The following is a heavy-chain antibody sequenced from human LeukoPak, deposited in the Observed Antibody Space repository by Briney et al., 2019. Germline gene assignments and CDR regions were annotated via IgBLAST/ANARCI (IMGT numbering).Heavy chain of an antibody. V-gene: IGHV1-46*01. J-gene: IGHJ6*03. Sequence: ASVKVSCKASGYTFTSYYMHWVRQAPGQGLEWMGIINPSGGSTSYAQKFQGRVTITADKSTSTAYMELSSLRSEDTAVYYCARALNYYGSGSYYPNYYYYMDVWGKGTTVTVSS. CDR1: GYTFTSYY. CDR3: ARALNYYGSGSYYPNYYYYMDV. CDR2: INPSGGST. D-gene: IGHD3-10*01.